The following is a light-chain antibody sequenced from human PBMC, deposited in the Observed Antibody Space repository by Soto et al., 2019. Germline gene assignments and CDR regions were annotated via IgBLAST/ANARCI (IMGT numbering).Light chain of an antibody. V-gene: IGKV3-11*01. CDR3: QQRSYWPRT. CDR2: DAS. J-gene: IGKJ3*01. CDR1: QSVSSY. Sequence: EIVLTQSPATLSLSPGERATLSCRASQSVSSYLAWYQQKPGQAPRLLIYDASNRATGIPARFSGSGSETDFHLTISSLEPEYFAVYYCQQRSYWPRTFGPGTKVDIK.